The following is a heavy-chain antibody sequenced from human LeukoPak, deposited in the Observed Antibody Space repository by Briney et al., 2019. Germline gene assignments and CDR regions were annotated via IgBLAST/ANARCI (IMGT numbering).Heavy chain of an antibody. J-gene: IGHJ4*02. CDR3: ARRRAYVDY. V-gene: IGHV4-39*01. CDR1: GGSISSSSYY. CDR2: IYYSGST. Sequence: SETLSLTCTVSGGSISSSSYYWGWIRQPPGKGLEWIGSIYYSGSTYYNPSLKSRVTISVDTSKNQFSLKLSSVTAADTAVYYCARRRAYVDYWGQGTLVTVSS.